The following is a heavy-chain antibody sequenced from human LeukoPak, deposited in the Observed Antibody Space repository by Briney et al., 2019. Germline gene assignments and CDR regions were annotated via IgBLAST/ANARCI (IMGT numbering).Heavy chain of an antibody. V-gene: IGHV3-23*01. J-gene: IGHJ3*01. CDR2: ITGNGRGT. CDR1: GFTFSSYA. Sequence: GGSLRLSCAASGFTFSSYAMTWVRPAPGKGLERVSSITGNGRGTSYGDSVRGRFTVSRDNSKNTLYLQMNSLRAEDTALYYCGMDPNGDYVGAFDFWGQGTLVTVSS. CDR3: GMDPNGDYVGAFDF. D-gene: IGHD4-17*01.